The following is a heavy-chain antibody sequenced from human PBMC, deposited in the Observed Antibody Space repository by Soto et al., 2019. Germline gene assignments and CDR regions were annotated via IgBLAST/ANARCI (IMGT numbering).Heavy chain of an antibody. Sequence: EVQLVESGGGLVQPGGSLRLSCAASGFTFSSYSMNWVRQAPGKGLEWVSFIITNSRTTYYADSVKGRFTISRDNAQNSLYLQMNSLRAEDTAVYYCARNLIKGYCSGGSCRIDAFDIWGPGTMVTVSS. CDR2: IITNSRTT. D-gene: IGHD2-15*01. CDR3: ARNLIKGYCSGGSCRIDAFDI. V-gene: IGHV3-48*01. CDR1: GFTFSSYS. J-gene: IGHJ3*02.